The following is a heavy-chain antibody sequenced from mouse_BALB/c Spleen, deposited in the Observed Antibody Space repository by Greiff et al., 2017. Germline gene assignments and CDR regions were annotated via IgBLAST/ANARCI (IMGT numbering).Heavy chain of an antibody. V-gene: IGHV7-3*02. Sequence: EVQLVESGGGLVQPGGSLRLSCATSGFTFTDYYMSWVRQPPGKALEWLGFIRNKANGYTTEYSASVKGRFTISRDNSQSILYLQMNTLRAEDSATYYCARALAFDYWGQGTTLTVSS. D-gene: IGHD6-1*01. CDR2: IRNKANGYTT. CDR1: GFTFTDYY. J-gene: IGHJ2*01. CDR3: ARALAFDY.